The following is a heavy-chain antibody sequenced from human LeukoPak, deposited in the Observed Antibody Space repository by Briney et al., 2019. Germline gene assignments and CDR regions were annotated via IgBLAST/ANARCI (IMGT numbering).Heavy chain of an antibody. J-gene: IGHJ5*02. CDR2: ISAYNGNT. V-gene: IGHV1-18*04. Sequence: ASVKVSCKASGYTFTSYGISWVRQAPGQGLEWMGWISAYNGNTNYAQKLQGRVTMTTDTSTSTAYMELGSLRSDDTAVYYCARAGYCTSTSCYAGNWFDPWGQGTLVTVSS. CDR3: ARAGYCTSTSCYAGNWFDP. CDR1: GYTFTSYG. D-gene: IGHD2-2*01.